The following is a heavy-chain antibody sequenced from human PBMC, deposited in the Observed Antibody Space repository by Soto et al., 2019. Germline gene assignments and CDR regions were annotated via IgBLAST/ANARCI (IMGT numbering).Heavy chain of an antibody. D-gene: IGHD6-13*01. CDR1: GFTLSDHY. J-gene: IGHJ3*02. Sequence: EVQLVESGGGLVQPGGSLRLSCAASGFTLSDHYMDWVRQAPGKGLEWVGRTRNKANSYTTEYAASVKGRFTISRDDSKNSLYLQMNSLKTEDTAVYYCARSGRDSSTWSDYAFDIWGQGTMVTVSS. CDR3: ARSGRDSSTWSDYAFDI. V-gene: IGHV3-72*01. CDR2: TRNKANSYTT.